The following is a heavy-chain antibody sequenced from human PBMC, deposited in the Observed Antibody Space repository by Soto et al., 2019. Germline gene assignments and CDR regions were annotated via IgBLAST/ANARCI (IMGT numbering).Heavy chain of an antibody. CDR1: GYTFTIFA. V-gene: IGHV1-3*01. Sequence: ASVKVSCTASGYTFTIFAMNWVRQAPGQGLEWMGWINAGDGNTKYSQKFQGRVTITRDTSASTAYMELSSLRSEDTAVYYCARDFKRYSSPPGPLEYWGLGTLVTVSS. D-gene: IGHD6-13*01. CDR3: ARDFKRYSSPPGPLEY. J-gene: IGHJ4*02. CDR2: INAGDGNT.